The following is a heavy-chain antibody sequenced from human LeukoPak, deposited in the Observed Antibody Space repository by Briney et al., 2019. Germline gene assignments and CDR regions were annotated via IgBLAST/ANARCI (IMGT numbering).Heavy chain of an antibody. CDR1: GGSFRGYY. CDR2: IHYTGAT. D-gene: IGHD7-27*01. Sequence: SETLSLTCAVYGGSFRGYYWSWIRQPPGKGLEWIGEIHYTGATNYKPSLKSRVTISGDPSKNQFSLRVSSVTAADTAVYYCARGVLGPSSFDLWGRGTLVTVSS. J-gene: IGHJ2*01. CDR3: ARGVLGPSSFDL. V-gene: IGHV4-34*01.